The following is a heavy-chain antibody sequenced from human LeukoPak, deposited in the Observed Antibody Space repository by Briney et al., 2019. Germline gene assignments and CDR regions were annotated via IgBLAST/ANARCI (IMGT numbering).Heavy chain of an antibody. CDR1: GYTFTSYY. J-gene: IGHJ1*01. CDR2: INPSGGST. Sequence: ASVKVSCKASGYTFTSYYMHWVRQAPGQGLEWMGIINPSGGSTSYAQKFQGRVTMTRDTSISTAYTELSRLRSDDTAVYYCARGSYDSSDYEYFQHWGQGTLVTVSS. D-gene: IGHD3-22*01. V-gene: IGHV1-46*01. CDR3: ARGSYDSSDYEYFQH.